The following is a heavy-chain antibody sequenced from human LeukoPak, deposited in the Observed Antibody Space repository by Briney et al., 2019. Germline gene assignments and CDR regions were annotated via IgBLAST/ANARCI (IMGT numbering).Heavy chain of an antibody. Sequence: SETLSLTCTVSGGSISSSSYYWGWIRQPPGKGLEWIGSIYYSGSTYYNPSLKSRVTISVDTSKNQFSLKLSSVTAADTAVYYCARDRKPDMVRGVISWFDPWGQGTLVTVSS. J-gene: IGHJ5*02. CDR3: ARDRKPDMVRGVISWFDP. CDR1: GGSISSSSYY. CDR2: IYYSGST. V-gene: IGHV4-39*07. D-gene: IGHD3-10*01.